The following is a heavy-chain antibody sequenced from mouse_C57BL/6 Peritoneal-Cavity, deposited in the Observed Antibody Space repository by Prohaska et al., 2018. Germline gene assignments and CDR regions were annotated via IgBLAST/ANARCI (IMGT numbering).Heavy chain of an antibody. CDR1: GIDFSRYW. CDR3: ARVVTAEAMDY. J-gene: IGHJ4*01. D-gene: IGHD2-2*01. Sequence: EVKLLQSGGRLVQPGGSLKLSCAASGIDFSRYWMSWVRRAPGKGLEWIGEINPDSSTINYAPSLKDKFIISRDNAKNTLYLQMSKVRSEDTALYYCARVVTAEAMDYWGQGTSVTVSS. V-gene: IGHV4-1*01. CDR2: INPDSSTI.